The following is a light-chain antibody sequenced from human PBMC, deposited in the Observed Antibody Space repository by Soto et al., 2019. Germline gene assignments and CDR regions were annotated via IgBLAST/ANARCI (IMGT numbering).Light chain of an antibody. Sequence: DIQMTQSPASLSASVGDRVTITCRASQKISNYLNWFQQRPGKAPKLLIYGASTLQSGVPSRFSGSGSGTDLTLTISGLQPEDSATYFCQQSYSVPYTFGQGPKLEIK. CDR2: GAS. V-gene: IGKV1-39*01. J-gene: IGKJ2*01. CDR1: QKISNY. CDR3: QQSYSVPYT.